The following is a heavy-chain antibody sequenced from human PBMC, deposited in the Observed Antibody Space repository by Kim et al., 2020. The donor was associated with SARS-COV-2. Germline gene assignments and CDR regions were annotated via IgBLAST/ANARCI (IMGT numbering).Heavy chain of an antibody. CDR2: IYYSGST. D-gene: IGHD3-10*01. Sequence: SETLSLTCTVSGGSISSYYWSWIRQPPGKGLEWIGYIYYSGSTNHNPSLKSRVTISVDTSKNQFSLKLSSVTAADTAVDYCARSRGFGGLAPHFGYYYYYVDVWGKGTTVTVSS. CDR3: ARSRGFGGLAPHFGYYYYYVDV. V-gene: IGHV4-59*01. CDR1: GGSISSYY. J-gene: IGHJ6*03.